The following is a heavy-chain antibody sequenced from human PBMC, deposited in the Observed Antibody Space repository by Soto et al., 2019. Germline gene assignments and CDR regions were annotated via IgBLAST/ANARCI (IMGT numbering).Heavy chain of an antibody. V-gene: IGHV4-39*01. J-gene: IGHJ6*02. D-gene: IGHD4-17*01. CDR3: ARLVDYGDYYYYGMDV. Sequence: PSETLSLTCTVSGGSISSSSYYWGWIRQPPGKGLEWIGSIYYSGSTYYNPSLKSRVTISVDTSKNQFSLKLSSVTAADTAVYYCARLVDYGDYYYYGMDVWGQGTKVTVSS. CDR2: IYYSGST. CDR1: GGSISSSSYY.